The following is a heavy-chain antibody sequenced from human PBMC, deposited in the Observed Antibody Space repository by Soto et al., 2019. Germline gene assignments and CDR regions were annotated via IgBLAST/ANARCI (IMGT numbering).Heavy chain of an antibody. D-gene: IGHD2-15*01. CDR2: MFYSGLT. V-gene: IGHV4-39*01. CDR3: APLSVSLSGPYGIHV. Sequence: SETLSLTCIVSGYSVTSSDYYWGWIRHPPGKGLEWIGSMFYSGLTYYNPSLKSRVTLSVDTSKNQFSVRLNSVTAADTAVYYCAPLSVSLSGPYGIHVWGQGTTVTVSS. CDR1: GYSVTSSDYY. J-gene: IGHJ6*02.